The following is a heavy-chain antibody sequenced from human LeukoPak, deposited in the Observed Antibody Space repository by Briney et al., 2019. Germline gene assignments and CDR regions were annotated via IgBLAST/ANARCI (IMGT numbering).Heavy chain of an antibody. V-gene: IGHV3-53*01. J-gene: IGHJ1*01. CDR3: ATFTYYYQH. CDR1: GVTVIGTY. D-gene: IGHD3-16*01. CDR2: IYRGGTT. Sequence: GGSLRLSCAASGVTVIGTYMSWVRQAPGKGLEWVSVIYRGGTTYYADSVKGRFTISRDNAKNSLYLQMNSLRAEDTAVYYCATFTYYYQHWGQGTLVTVSS.